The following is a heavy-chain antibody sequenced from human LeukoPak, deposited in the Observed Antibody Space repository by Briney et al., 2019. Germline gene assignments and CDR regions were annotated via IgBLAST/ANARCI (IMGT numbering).Heavy chain of an antibody. J-gene: IGHJ6*02. CDR1: GASIGGGGYY. V-gene: IGHV4-31*03. CDR3: ARGARTIFGVVDYYYYGMDV. Sequence: SETLSLTCTVSGASIGGGGYYWSWIRQHPGTGLEWIGYIYYSGTAYYNPSLKSRVTISVDTSKNQFSLKLSSVTAADTAVYYCARGARTIFGVVDYYYYGMDVWGQGTTVTVSS. D-gene: IGHD3-3*01. CDR2: IYYSGTA.